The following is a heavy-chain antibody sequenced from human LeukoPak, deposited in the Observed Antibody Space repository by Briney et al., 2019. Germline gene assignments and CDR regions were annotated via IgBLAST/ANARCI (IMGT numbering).Heavy chain of an antibody. D-gene: IGHD3-9*01. CDR3: ARSDARLVEAFDI. J-gene: IGHJ3*02. CDR1: GFTFSTYS. V-gene: IGHV3-48*04. Sequence: GGSLRLSCAVSGFTFSTYSMNWVRQAPGKGLEWVSYISSSGSTIYYADSVKGRFTISRDNAKNSLYLQMNSLRAEDTAVYYCARSDARLVEAFDIWGQGTMVTVSS. CDR2: ISSSGSTI.